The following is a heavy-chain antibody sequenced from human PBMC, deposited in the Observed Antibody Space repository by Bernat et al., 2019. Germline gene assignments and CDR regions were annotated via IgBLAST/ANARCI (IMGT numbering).Heavy chain of an antibody. J-gene: IGHJ2*01. Sequence: QVQLQESGPGLVKPSGTLSLTCAVSGGSISSSNWWSWVRQPPWKGLEWIGEIYHSGSSNYNPSLKSRVTISVDKSKNQFSLKLSSVTAADTAVYYCARWCMIYPYYWYFDLWGRGTLVTVSS. CDR1: GGSISSSNW. V-gene: IGHV4-4*02. CDR2: IYHSGSS. D-gene: IGHD2-8*02. CDR3: ARWCMIYPYYWYFDL.